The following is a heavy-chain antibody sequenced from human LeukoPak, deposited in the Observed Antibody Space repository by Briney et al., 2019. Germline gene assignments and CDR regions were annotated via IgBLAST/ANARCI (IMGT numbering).Heavy chain of an antibody. D-gene: IGHD3-9*01. CDR3: ARDTFGLDWSIGY. J-gene: IGHJ4*02. V-gene: IGHV1-2*04. CDR2: INPNSGGT. Sequence: GASVKVSCKASGYTFTSYYMHWVRQAPGQGLEWMGWINPNSGGTNYAQKFQGWVTMTRDTPISTVYMELSRLRSDDTAVYYCARDTFGLDWSIGYWGQGTLVTVSS. CDR1: GYTFTSYY.